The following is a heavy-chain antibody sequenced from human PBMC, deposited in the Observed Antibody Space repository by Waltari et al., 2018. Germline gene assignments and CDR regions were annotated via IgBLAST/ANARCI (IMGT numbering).Heavy chain of an antibody. CDR1: GGSISSSNW. Sequence: CAVSGGSISSSNWWSWVRQPPGKGLEWIGEIYHSGSTNYNPSLKSRVTISVDKSKNQFSLKLSSVTAADTAVYYCARDTQQLVRFDYWGQGTLVTVSS. V-gene: IGHV4-4*02. D-gene: IGHD6-13*01. CDR3: ARDTQQLVRFDY. J-gene: IGHJ4*02. CDR2: IYHSGST.